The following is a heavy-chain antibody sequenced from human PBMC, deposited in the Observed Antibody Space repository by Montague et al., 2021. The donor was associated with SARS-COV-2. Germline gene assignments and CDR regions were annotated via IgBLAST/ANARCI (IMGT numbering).Heavy chain of an antibody. D-gene: IGHD2-8*01. Sequence: SETLSLTCAVSGGAFSGEYWSWVRQPPGKGLEWIGETNHNGSTNYNPSLRSRVTISVDTSKNQFSLNLKSVSAADTAVYFCARQDGNNGYYRFDPWGQGTLVTVSS. V-gene: IGHV4-34*01. CDR3: ARQDGNNGYYRFDP. CDR2: TNHNGST. J-gene: IGHJ5*02. CDR1: GGAFSGEY.